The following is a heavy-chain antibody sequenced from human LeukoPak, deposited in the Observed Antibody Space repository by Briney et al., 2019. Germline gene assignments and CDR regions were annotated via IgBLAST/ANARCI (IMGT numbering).Heavy chain of an antibody. CDR1: GFTFSSYG. J-gene: IGHJ4*02. CDR3: AKLATDY. Sequence: GGSLRLSCAASGFTFSSYGVHWVRQAPGKGLEWVAVISYDGSSKYYADSVKGRFTISRDNSKNTLYLQMNSLRAEDTAVYYCAKLATDYWGQGTLVTVSS. D-gene: IGHD1-26*01. V-gene: IGHV3-30*18. CDR2: ISYDGSSK.